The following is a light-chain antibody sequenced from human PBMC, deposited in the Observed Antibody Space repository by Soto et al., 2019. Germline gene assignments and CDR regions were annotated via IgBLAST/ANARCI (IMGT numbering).Light chain of an antibody. CDR1: QDITNY. CDR3: QQYDNLPFT. V-gene: IGKV1-33*01. J-gene: IGKJ3*01. Sequence: DIQMTQSPSSLSASVRDRVTITCQASQDITNYLNLYQQKPGKDPKLLICDASNLEPGVPSRFSGSGSVTDFTYTISSLQPEDIATYYCQQYDNLPFTFGPGTKVDIK. CDR2: DAS.